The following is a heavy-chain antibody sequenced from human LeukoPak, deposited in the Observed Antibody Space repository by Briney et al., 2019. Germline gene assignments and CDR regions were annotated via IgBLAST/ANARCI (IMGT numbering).Heavy chain of an antibody. CDR3: ARGPASGRRDGYKGAFDI. J-gene: IGHJ3*02. Sequence: VASVKVSCTVSGYTLTELSMHWVRQAPGQGLEWMGIINPSGGSTSYAQKFQGRVTMTRDMSTSTVYMELSSLRSEDTAVYYCARGPASGRRDGYKGAFDIWGQGTMVTVSS. V-gene: IGHV1-46*01. D-gene: IGHD5-24*01. CDR1: GYTLTELS. CDR2: INPSGGST.